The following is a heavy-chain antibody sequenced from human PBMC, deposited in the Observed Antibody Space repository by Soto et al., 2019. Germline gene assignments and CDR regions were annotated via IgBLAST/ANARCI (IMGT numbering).Heavy chain of an antibody. J-gene: IGHJ5*02. CDR1: CYTFTSYG. CDR2: ISAYNGNT. D-gene: IGHD3-3*01. V-gene: IGHV1-18*01. Sequence: GASVKVSCKAPCYTFTSYGISLFRHSPGQWLEWMGWISAYNGNTNYAQKLQGRVTMTTDTSTSTAYMELRSLRSDDTAVYYCARENFDFWSGQYRNWFDTWGQGTLVTVSS. CDR3: ARENFDFWSGQYRNWFDT.